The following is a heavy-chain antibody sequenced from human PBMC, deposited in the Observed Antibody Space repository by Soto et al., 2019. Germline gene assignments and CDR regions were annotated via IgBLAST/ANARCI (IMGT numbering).Heavy chain of an antibody. Sequence: GGSLRLSCAASGFTFSSYGMHWVRQAPGKGLEWVAVIWYDGSNKYYADSVKGRFTISRDNSKNTLYLQMNSLRAEDTAVYYCASYYDSSSEYFQHWGQGTLVTVSS. CDR2: IWYDGSNK. V-gene: IGHV3-33*01. J-gene: IGHJ1*01. CDR1: GFTFSSYG. CDR3: ASYYDSSSEYFQH. D-gene: IGHD3-22*01.